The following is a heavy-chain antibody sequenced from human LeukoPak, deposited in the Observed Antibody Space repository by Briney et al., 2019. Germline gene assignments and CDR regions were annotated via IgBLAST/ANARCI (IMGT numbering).Heavy chain of an antibody. CDR2: ISYDGSNK. Sequence: GGSLRLSCAASGFTFDDYAMHWVRQAPGKGLEWVAVISYDGSNKYYADSVKGRFTISRDNSKNTLYLQMNSLRAEDTAVYSCARGNDFLFDYWGQGTLVTVSS. J-gene: IGHJ4*02. D-gene: IGHD2-21*02. V-gene: IGHV3-30-3*01. CDR3: ARGNDFLFDY. CDR1: GFTFDDYA.